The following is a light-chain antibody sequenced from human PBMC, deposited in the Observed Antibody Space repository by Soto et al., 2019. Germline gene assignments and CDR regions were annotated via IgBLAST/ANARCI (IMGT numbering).Light chain of an antibody. Sequence: QSVLTQPRSVSGSPGQSVTISCTGTSSDVGGYNYVSWYQQHPGKAPKLVIYDVSKRPSGVPDRFSGSKSGNTASLTVSGLQAEDEADYSCSSYAGTYTQWVFGGGTKVTVL. CDR3: SSYAGTYTQWV. J-gene: IGLJ3*02. CDR1: SSDVGGYNY. V-gene: IGLV2-11*01. CDR2: DVS.